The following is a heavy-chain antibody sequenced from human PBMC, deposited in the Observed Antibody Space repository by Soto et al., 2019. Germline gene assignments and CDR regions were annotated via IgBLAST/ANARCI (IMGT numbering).Heavy chain of an antibody. Sequence: SETLSLACTVSGGSITTGGYYWSWIRQLPGKGLEWIGHMYYSESTYYNPSLKSRVSISLDTSKNQFSLKLSFVTAADTAMYYCARTKCSGGSCYSWSLDYWGQGTPVTVSS. J-gene: IGHJ4*02. CDR2: MYYSEST. CDR3: ARTKCSGGSCYSWSLDY. D-gene: IGHD2-15*01. CDR1: GGSITTGGYY. V-gene: IGHV4-31*03.